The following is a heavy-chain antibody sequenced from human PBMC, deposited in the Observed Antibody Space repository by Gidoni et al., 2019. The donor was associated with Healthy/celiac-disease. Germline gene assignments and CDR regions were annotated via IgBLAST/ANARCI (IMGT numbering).Heavy chain of an antibody. V-gene: IGHV4-34*01. CDR1: GGSFSGYY. CDR3: ARGLGDFWSGYFYYYYYGMDV. D-gene: IGHD3-3*01. Sequence: QVQLQQWGAGLLKPSETLSLTCAVYGGSFSGYYWSWIRQPPGKGLEWIGEINHSGSTNSNPSLKSRVTISVDTSKNQFSLKLSSVTAADTAVYYCARGLGDFWSGYFYYYYYGMDVWGQGTTVTVSS. CDR2: INHSGST. J-gene: IGHJ6*02.